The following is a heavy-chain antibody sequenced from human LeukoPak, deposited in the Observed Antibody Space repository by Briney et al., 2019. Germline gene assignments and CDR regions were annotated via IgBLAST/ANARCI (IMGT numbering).Heavy chain of an antibody. J-gene: IGHJ5*02. CDR3: ASATGSSSSWYDT. D-gene: IGHD6-13*01. CDR2: IYPGDSDT. V-gene: IGHV5-51*01. Sequence: GESLKISCKGSGYRFTSHWLAWVRKMPGKGLEWMGIIYPGDSDTRYSPSFRGQVTISADKSISAAYLQWSSLKASDTAMYYCASATGSSSSWYDTWGQGTLVTVSA. CDR1: GYRFTSHW.